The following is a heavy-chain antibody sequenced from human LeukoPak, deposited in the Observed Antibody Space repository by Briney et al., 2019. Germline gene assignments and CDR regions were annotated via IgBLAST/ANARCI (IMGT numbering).Heavy chain of an antibody. CDR1: GFTVGSSY. Sequence: PGGSLRLSCAASGFTVGSSYMDWVRQAPGKGLEWVSAISGSGGSTYYADSVKGRFTISRDNSKNTLYLQMNSLRAEDTAVYYCAKALPADIVVVIAIPLDYWGQGTLVTVSS. D-gene: IGHD2-21*01. CDR3: AKALPADIVVVIAIPLDY. V-gene: IGHV3-23*01. J-gene: IGHJ4*02. CDR2: ISGSGGST.